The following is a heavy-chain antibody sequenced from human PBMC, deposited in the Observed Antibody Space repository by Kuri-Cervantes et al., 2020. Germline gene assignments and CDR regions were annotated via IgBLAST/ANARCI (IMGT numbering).Heavy chain of an antibody. J-gene: IGHJ5*02. CDR1: SGSFSGYY. D-gene: IGHD3-22*01. CDR2: INHSGST. CDR3: AREPPPSYYYDISPLDP. Sequence: GSLRLSCAVYSGSFSGYYWSWIRQPPGKGLEWIGEINHSGSTNYNPSLKSRVTISVDTSKNQFSLKLSSVTAADTAVYYCAREPPPSYYYDISPLDPWGQGTLVTVSS. V-gene: IGHV4-34*01.